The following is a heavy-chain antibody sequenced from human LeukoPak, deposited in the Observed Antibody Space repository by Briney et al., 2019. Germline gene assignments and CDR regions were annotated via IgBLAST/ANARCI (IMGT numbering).Heavy chain of an antibody. CDR2: INPNSGGT. CDR3: ARFLYDSSGYFDPGDY. D-gene: IGHD3-22*01. V-gene: IGHV1-2*02. J-gene: IGHJ4*02. Sequence: GASVKVSCKASGYSFTAYYLHWVRQAPGQGLEWMGWINPNSGGTNYAQKFQGRVTMTRDTSIGTAYMEVSRLTSDDTAVYYCARFLYDSSGYFDPGDYWGQGTLVTVSS. CDR1: GYSFTAYY.